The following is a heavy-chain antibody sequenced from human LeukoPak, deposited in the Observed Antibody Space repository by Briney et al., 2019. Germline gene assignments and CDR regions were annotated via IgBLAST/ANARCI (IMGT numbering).Heavy chain of an antibody. D-gene: IGHD5-18*01. J-gene: IGHJ4*02. CDR2: IIPILGIA. V-gene: IGHV1-69*04. CDR3: ARSRLVDTASDFDY. CDR1: GGTFSSYA. Sequence: ASVKVSCKASGGTFSSYAISWVRQAPGQGLEWMGRIIPILGIANYAQKFQGRVTITADKSTSTAYMELSSLRSEDTAVYYCARSRLVDTASDFDYWGQGTLVTVSS.